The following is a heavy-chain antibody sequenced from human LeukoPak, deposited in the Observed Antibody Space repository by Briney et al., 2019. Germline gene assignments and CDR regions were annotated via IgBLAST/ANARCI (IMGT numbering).Heavy chain of an antibody. CDR3: ARIRYYYGSGYYFDY. D-gene: IGHD3-10*01. J-gene: IGHJ4*02. Sequence: SETLSLTCTVSGGSISSSSYYWGWIRQPPGKGLEWIGSIYYSGSTYYNPSLKSRVTISVDTSKNQFSLKLSSVTAADTAVYYCARIRYYYGSGYYFDYWGQGTLVTVSS. CDR1: GGSISSSSYY. CDR2: IYYSGST. V-gene: IGHV4-39*01.